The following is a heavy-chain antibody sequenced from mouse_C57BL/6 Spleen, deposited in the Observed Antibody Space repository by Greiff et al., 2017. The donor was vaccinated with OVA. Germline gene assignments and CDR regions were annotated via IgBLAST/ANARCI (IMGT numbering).Heavy chain of an antibody. Sequence: EVQLVESGPELVKPGASVKIPCKASGYTFTDYNMDWVKQSHGKSLEWIGDINPNNGGTIYNQKFKGKATLTVDKSSSTAYMELRSLTSEDTAVYYCARGATQLGGYFDVWGTGTTVTVSS. CDR1: GYTFTDYN. D-gene: IGHD4-1*02. J-gene: IGHJ1*03. CDR3: ARGATQLGGYFDV. CDR2: INPNNGGT. V-gene: IGHV1-18*01.